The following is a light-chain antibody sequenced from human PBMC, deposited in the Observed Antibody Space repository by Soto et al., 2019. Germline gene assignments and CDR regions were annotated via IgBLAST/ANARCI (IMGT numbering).Light chain of an antibody. V-gene: IGLV2-11*01. CDR2: DVT. Sequence: QSALTQPRSVSGSPGQSVTISCTGTSSDVGGYNFVSWYQQHPDKAPKLMISDVTKRPSGVPDRFSGSKSGNTASLTISGLQAEDEADYFCSSHAGTCTIVFGGGTKLTVL. CDR3: SSHAGTCTIV. CDR1: SSDVGGYNF. J-gene: IGLJ2*01.